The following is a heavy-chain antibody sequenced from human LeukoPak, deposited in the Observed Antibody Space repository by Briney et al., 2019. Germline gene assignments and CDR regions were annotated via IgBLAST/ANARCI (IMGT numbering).Heavy chain of an antibody. Sequence: ASETLSLTCAVSGYSISSGYYWGWIRQPPGKGLEWIGSIYHSGSTYYSPSLKSRVTISVDTSKNQFSLKLSSVTAADTAVYYCAGYCSGGSCYSGGAFDIWGQGTMVTVSS. J-gene: IGHJ3*02. D-gene: IGHD2-15*01. V-gene: IGHV4-38-2*01. CDR3: AGYCSGGSCYSGGAFDI. CDR2: IYHSGST. CDR1: GYSISSGYY.